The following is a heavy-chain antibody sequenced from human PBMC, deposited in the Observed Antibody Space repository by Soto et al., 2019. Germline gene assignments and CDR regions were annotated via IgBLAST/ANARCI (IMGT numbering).Heavy chain of an antibody. CDR1: GFSLSSTVVG. CDR2: IYWYDSK. Sequence: QITLKEAGPMLVKPTQTLTLTCTFSGFSLSSTVVGVGWIRQSPGKALEWLALIYWYDSKHYSPSLESRLTLTKDTSKSQGVLTMTNLDPVDTATYYCVHKGGGDRILDYWGQGTLVTVSS. D-gene: IGHD3-16*01. V-gene: IGHV2-5*01. J-gene: IGHJ4*02. CDR3: VHKGGGDRILDY.